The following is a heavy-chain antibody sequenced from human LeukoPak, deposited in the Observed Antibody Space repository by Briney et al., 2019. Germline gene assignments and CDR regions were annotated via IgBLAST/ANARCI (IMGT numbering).Heavy chain of an antibody. CDR2: ISRSRSHI. CDR1: GFTFSSYN. D-gene: IGHD2-15*01. Sequence: GGSLRLSCAASGFTFSSYNMNWVRQAPGKGLEWVSSISRSRSHISYADSLKGRFTMSSDNARNSLYLQMISLRADDTAVYYCARGLGYCSGGTCHHYFDYWGQGTLVNVSS. J-gene: IGHJ4*02. V-gene: IGHV3-21*01. CDR3: ARGLGYCSGGTCHHYFDY.